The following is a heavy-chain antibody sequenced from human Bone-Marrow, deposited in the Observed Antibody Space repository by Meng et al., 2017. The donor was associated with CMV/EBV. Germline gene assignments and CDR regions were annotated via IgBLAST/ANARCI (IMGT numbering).Heavy chain of an antibody. D-gene: IGHD2-15*01. CDR1: TFTSYD. V-gene: IGHV1-46*01. J-gene: IGHJ4*02. CDR2: INPSGGST. Sequence: TFTSYDIHWVRQAPGQGLEWMGIINPSGGSTSYAQKFQGRVTMTRDTSTSTVYMELSSLRSEDTAVYYCARDPIGHYCSGGSCYSIDYWGQGTLVTVSS. CDR3: ARDPIGHYCSGGSCYSIDY.